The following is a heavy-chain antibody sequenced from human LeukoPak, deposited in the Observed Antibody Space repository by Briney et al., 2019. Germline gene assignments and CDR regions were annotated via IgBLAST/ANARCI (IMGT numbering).Heavy chain of an antibody. CDR2: TYYRSKWYY. CDR3: ARAYGSGSYSF. D-gene: IGHD3-10*01. CDR1: GDSVSSNSGA. Sequence: SQTLSLTCAISGDSVSSNSGAWSWIRQSPSRGLEWLGRTYYRSKWYYEYAVSVKSRITIIPDASKNQFSLQLNSVTPEDTAVYYYARAYGSGSYSFWGQGTLVTVSS. V-gene: IGHV6-1*01. J-gene: IGHJ4*02.